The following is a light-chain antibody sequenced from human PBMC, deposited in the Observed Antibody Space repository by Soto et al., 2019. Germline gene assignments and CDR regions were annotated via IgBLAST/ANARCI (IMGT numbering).Light chain of an antibody. CDR2: AAS. CDR1: QGISSY. J-gene: IGKJ4*01. Sequence: AIRMTQSPSSLSASTGDRVTITCRASQGISSYLAWYQQKPGKAPKLLIYAASTLQSGVPSRFRGSGSGTDFTLTISCLQSEDFAIYFCKQFYSYPLPLGGGTRVEIK. CDR3: KQFYSYPLP. V-gene: IGKV1-8*01.